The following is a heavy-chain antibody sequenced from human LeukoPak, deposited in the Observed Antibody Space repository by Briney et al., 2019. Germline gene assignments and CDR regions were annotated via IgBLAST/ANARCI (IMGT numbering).Heavy chain of an antibody. V-gene: IGHV4-38-2*02. CDR2: IYHKGSN. CDR1: GYSISSCYY. D-gene: IGHD1-26*01. CDR3: VRYRASYYYFEY. Sequence: PSETLPLTCTVSGYSISSCYYWGWIRQAPGKGLEWIGNIYHKGSNYYNPYLKSRVTMSVDTSKNQFSLKLSSVTAADTAVYYCVRYRASYYYFEYWGQGTLVPVSS. J-gene: IGHJ4*02.